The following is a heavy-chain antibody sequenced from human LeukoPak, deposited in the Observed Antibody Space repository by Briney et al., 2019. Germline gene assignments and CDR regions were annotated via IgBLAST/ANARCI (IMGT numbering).Heavy chain of an antibody. J-gene: IGHJ4*02. D-gene: IGHD4-17*01. V-gene: IGHV4-4*07. CDR2: IRASATP. CDR1: GGSFNSYY. CDR3: ARDIVYLIDEDYG. Sequence: KTSETLSLTCSVSGGSFNSYYWSWLRQPAGKGLEWIGRIRASATPDYSPSLQSRVTISIDTSQRQFSLNLTSVTAADTAVYYCARDIVYLIDEDYGWGQGTLVTVSS.